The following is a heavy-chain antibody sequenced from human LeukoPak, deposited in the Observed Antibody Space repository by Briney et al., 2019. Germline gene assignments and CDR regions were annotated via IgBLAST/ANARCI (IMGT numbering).Heavy chain of an antibody. CDR1: GFSFSSYE. Sequence: GGSLRLSCAASGFSFSSYEMNWVRQAPGKGLEWVSSISSSSSYIYYADSVKGRFTISRDNAKNSLYLQMNSLRAEDTAVYYCARAWRTYCSGGSCYPYYFDYWGQGTLVTVSS. V-gene: IGHV3-21*01. D-gene: IGHD2-15*01. CDR2: ISSSSSYI. J-gene: IGHJ4*02. CDR3: ARAWRTYCSGGSCYPYYFDY.